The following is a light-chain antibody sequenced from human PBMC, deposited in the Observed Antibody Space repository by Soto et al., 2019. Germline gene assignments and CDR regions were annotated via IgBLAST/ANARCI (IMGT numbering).Light chain of an antibody. J-gene: IGLJ1*01. Sequence: QSALGQPASVSGSPGQSITISCTGTSSDVGGYEYVSWYQHQPDKAPKLIIYDVTNRPSGVSTSFSGSKSGNTASLTISGIQTEDEADYYCASITRSSTSVFGNGTKVTVL. CDR3: ASITRSSTSV. CDR2: DVT. V-gene: IGLV2-14*01. CDR1: SSDVGGYEY.